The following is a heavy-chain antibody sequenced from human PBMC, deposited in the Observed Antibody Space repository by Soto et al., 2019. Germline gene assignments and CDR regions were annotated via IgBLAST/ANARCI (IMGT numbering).Heavy chain of an antibody. Sequence: QVQLVESGAGVGQPGRSLRLSCGASVFTFSSYGIHWFGEAQGKGLEWVALIAYDGSDKYYVDSVKGRFTISRDNSKNTLYLQMNGLRVEDTAVYYCGAGQYFSDYWGKGTLVTVSS. D-gene: IGHD6-13*01. J-gene: IGHJ4*02. V-gene: IGHV3-30*03. CDR3: GAGQYFSDY. CDR1: VFTFSSYG. CDR2: IAYDGSDK.